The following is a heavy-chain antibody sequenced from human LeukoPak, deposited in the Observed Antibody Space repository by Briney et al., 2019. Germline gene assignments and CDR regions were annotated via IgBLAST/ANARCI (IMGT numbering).Heavy chain of an antibody. V-gene: IGHV3-23*01. Sequence: EGSLRLSCAASGFTFSSNAMSWVRQAPGRGLEWVSVFVGSGGSTYYADSVKGRFTISRDNSKNTLYLQMNSLRAEDTAVYYCAKAHDFWSGYSRLNNWFDPWGQGTLVTVSS. CDR2: FVGSGGST. D-gene: IGHD3-3*01. J-gene: IGHJ5*02. CDR1: GFTFSSNA. CDR3: AKAHDFWSGYSRLNNWFDP.